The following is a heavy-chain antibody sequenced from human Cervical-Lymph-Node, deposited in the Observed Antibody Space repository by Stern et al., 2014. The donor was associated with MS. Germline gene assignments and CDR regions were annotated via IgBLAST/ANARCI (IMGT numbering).Heavy chain of an antibody. J-gene: IGHJ4*02. CDR1: GGSISSGGYY. CDR2: IYYSGST. Sequence: QLQLQESGPGLVKPSQTLSLTCTVSGGSISSGGYYWSWIRQHPGKGLEXIGYIYYSGSTYYNPSLKRRVTISVDTSKNQFSLKLSSVTAADTAVYYCARGGIAAAGYFDYWGQGTLVTVSS. CDR3: ARGGIAAAGYFDY. V-gene: IGHV4-31*03. D-gene: IGHD6-13*01.